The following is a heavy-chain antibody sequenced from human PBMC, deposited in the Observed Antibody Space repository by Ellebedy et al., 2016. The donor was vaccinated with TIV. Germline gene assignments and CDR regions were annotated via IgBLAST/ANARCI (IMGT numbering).Heavy chain of an antibody. CDR2: ISGSGGST. V-gene: IGHV3-23*01. CDR1: GFTFSSYA. CDR3: GKDYSGLRGLDV. D-gene: IGHD5-12*01. J-gene: IGHJ6*02. Sequence: GESLKISCAASGFTFSSYAMSWVRQAPGQGLEWVSSISGSGGSTYYADSVKGRFTISRDNSKNTLYLQMNSLRAKDTAVYYCGKDYSGLRGLDVWGQGTTVTVSS.